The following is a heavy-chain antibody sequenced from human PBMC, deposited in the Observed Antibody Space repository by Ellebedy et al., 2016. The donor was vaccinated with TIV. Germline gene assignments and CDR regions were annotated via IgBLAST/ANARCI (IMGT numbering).Heavy chain of an antibody. CDR1: GYSIGSGFY. Sequence: MPSETLSLTCTVSGYSIGSGFYWGWIRQPPGKGLEWIGRISHSGSTYYNPSLKSRVTISVDTSKNQFSLKFSSVTAADTAVYYCARDGTSTRFDPWGQGTLVTVSS. CDR2: ISHSGST. D-gene: IGHD2/OR15-2a*01. V-gene: IGHV4-38-2*02. CDR3: ARDGTSTRFDP. J-gene: IGHJ5*02.